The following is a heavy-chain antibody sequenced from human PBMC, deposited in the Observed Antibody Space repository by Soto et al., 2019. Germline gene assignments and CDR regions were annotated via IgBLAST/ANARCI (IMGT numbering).Heavy chain of an antibody. CDR1: GFTFSSYS. CDR2: ISSSSSYI. D-gene: IGHD3-22*01. J-gene: IGHJ4*02. Sequence: EVQLVESGGGRVKPGGSLRLSCAASGFTFSSYSMNWVRQAPGKGLEWVSSISSSSSYIYYADSVKGRFTISRDNAKNSLYLQMNSLRAEDTAVYYCARAPYYYDSSGYWAYWGQGTLVTVSS. CDR3: ARAPYYYDSSGYWAY. V-gene: IGHV3-21*01.